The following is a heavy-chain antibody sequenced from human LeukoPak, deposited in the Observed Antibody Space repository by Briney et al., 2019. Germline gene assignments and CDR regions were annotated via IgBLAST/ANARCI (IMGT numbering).Heavy chain of an antibody. CDR3: AIMHPYYDGSGYWVQ. J-gene: IGHJ4*02. Sequence: PGGSLRLSCAASGFAFSSYAMSWVRQAPGKGLEWVSAIGGSGGSTFYADSVKGRFTTSRDNPRNTLYMQMNSLRAEDTAVYYCAIMHPYYDGSGYWVQRGQGTLVTVSS. D-gene: IGHD3-22*01. V-gene: IGHV3-23*01. CDR2: IGGSGGST. CDR1: GFAFSSYA.